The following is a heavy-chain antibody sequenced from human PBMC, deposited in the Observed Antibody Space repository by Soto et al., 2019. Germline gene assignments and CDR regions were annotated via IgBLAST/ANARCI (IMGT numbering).Heavy chain of an antibody. CDR1: GGSISSYY. Sequence: QVQLQESGPGLVKPSETLSLTCTVSGGSISSYYWSWIRQPPGKGLEWIGYIYYSGSTNYNPSLKSRVTISVDTSKNQFSLKLSSVTAAETAVYYCARAPPGSGWLDDYYYGLDVWGQGTTVTVSS. D-gene: IGHD6-19*01. CDR2: IYYSGST. V-gene: IGHV4-59*01. J-gene: IGHJ6*02. CDR3: ARAPPGSGWLDDYYYGLDV.